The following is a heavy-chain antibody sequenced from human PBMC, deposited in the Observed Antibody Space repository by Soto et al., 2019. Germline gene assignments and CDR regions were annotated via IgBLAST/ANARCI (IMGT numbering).Heavy chain of an antibody. D-gene: IGHD1-26*01. J-gene: IGHJ4*02. CDR1: GGSISSSSYY. V-gene: IGHV4-39*07. CDR3: ARDGSGSYWGELDY. Sequence: SETLSLTCTVSGGSISSSSYYWGWIRQPPGKGLEWIGSIYYSGSTYYNPSLKSRVTISVDTSKNQFSLKLSSVTAADTAVYYCARDGSGSYWGELDYWGQGTLVTVSS. CDR2: IYYSGST.